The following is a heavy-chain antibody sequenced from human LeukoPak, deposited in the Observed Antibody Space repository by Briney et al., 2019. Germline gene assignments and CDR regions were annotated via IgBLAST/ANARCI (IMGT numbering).Heavy chain of an antibody. D-gene: IGHD6-19*01. CDR3: ATVRARKQWLGTYNWFDP. V-gene: IGHV1-3*01. Sequence: ASVKVSCTASGYTFTTYAMHWVRQAPGQRLEWMGWINAGNGNTKYSQKFQGRVTMTEDTSTATAYMELSSLRSEDTAVYYCATVRARKQWLGTYNWFDPWGQGTLVTVSS. CDR1: GYTFTTYA. J-gene: IGHJ5*02. CDR2: INAGNGNT.